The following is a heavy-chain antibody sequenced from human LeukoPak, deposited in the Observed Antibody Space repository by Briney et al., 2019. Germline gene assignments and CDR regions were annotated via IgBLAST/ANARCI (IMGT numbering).Heavy chain of an antibody. Sequence: GGSLRLSCAASGFTFSSYSMNWIRQAPGKGLEWVSSISSSSSYIYYADSVKGRFTISRDNAKNSLYLQMNSLRAEDTAVYYCARDLLEVPDYWDQGTLVTVSS. J-gene: IGHJ4*02. CDR2: ISSSSSYI. CDR1: GFTFSSYS. CDR3: ARDLLEVPDY. V-gene: IGHV3-21*01. D-gene: IGHD3-3*01.